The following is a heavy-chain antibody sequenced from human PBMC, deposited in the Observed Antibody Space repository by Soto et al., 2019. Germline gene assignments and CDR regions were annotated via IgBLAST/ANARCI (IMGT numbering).Heavy chain of an antibody. V-gene: IGHV1-69*13. Sequence: SVKVSCKASGGTFSSYAISWVRQAPGQGLEWMGWIIPIFGTANYAQKFQGRVTITADESTSTAYMELSSLRSEDTAVYYCARENWKLYYYDSSGYYPGGIWGQGTMVTVSS. D-gene: IGHD3-22*01. CDR2: IIPIFGTA. CDR1: GGTFSSYA. J-gene: IGHJ3*02. CDR3: ARENWKLYYYDSSGYYPGGI.